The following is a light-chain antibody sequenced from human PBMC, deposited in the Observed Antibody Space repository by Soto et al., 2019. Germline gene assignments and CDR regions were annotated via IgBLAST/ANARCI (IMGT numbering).Light chain of an antibody. V-gene: IGLV1-51*01. CDR1: SSNIGRNY. J-gene: IGLJ2*01. CDR2: DND. CDR3: GTWDNSLSAVV. Sequence: QSVLTQPPSVSAAPGQRVTISCSGSSSNIGRNYVSWYQQLPGTAPKLLICDNDKRSSGIPDRFSASKSGTSATLGITGLQTGDEADYYCGTWDNSLSAVVFGGGTKLTVL.